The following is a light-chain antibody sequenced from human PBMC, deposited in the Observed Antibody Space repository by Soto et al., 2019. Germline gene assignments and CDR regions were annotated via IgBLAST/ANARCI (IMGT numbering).Light chain of an antibody. J-gene: IGKJ1*01. V-gene: IGKV3-15*01. Sequence: EIVMTQSPVTLAVSPGERATLSCRASQSISSDLAWYQQTPGQAPRLLIYGASARATGIPARFSGSGSGTEFTLTISSLQPEDVATYYCQKYNSAPRTFGQGTKVDIK. CDR2: GAS. CDR1: QSISSD. CDR3: QKYNSAPRT.